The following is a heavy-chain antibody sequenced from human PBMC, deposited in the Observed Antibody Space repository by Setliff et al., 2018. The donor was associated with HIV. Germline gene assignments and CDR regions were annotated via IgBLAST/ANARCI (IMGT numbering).Heavy chain of an antibody. CDR2: VSSSGST. D-gene: IGHD3-22*01. V-gene: IGHV4-61*02. Sequence: SETLSLTCTVSGGSISSGGYFWSWIRQPAGGGLVWIGRVSSSGSTNYNPSLKSRVTISVDTSKNQFSLKLSSVTAADTAVYYCARGLSFYDPGGFDYWGQGTLVTVSS. CDR3: ARGLSFYDPGGFDY. J-gene: IGHJ4*02. CDR1: GGSISSGGYF.